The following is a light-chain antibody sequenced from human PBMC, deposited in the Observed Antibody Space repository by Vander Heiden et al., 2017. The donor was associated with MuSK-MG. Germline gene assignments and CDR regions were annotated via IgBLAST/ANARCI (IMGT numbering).Light chain of an antibody. CDR3: ASWDDDVRGPE. CDR1: KSNVGTNN. Sequence: QSLLTQPLSASGAPGQRVTISCSGSKSNVGTNNVCWYQHLPGTAPKLIIYGNDHRPSGVPDRFSGSESGTSASLAISGLRSEDEADYYCASWDDDVRGPEFGGGTKVTVL. CDR2: GND. J-gene: IGLJ3*02. V-gene: IGLV1-47*01.